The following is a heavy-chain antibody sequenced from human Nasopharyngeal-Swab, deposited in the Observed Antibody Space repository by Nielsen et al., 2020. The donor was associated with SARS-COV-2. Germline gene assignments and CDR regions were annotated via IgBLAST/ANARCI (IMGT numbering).Heavy chain of an antibody. V-gene: IGHV4-4*01. CDR3: ARAILNLGRGDYMDV. J-gene: IGHJ6*03. CDR2: MYSSGRT. D-gene: IGHD1-1*01. Sequence: VRQAPGKGLESIGHMYSSGRTNYNPSLKSRVTMSIDTSRNQFSLRLNSVTAADTAVYFCARAILNLGRGDYMDVWGKGTTVTVSS.